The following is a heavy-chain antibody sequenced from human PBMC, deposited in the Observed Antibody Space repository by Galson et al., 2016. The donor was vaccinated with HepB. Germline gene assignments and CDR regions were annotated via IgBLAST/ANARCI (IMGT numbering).Heavy chain of an antibody. CDR3: AYRRSGDYVFDS. CDR2: FYWDDDK. V-gene: IGHV2-5*02. J-gene: IGHJ4*02. CDR1: GFSLTTHGVG. Sequence: PALVKPTQTLTLTCTFSGFSLTTHGVGVAWIRQPPGKALEWLALFYWDDDKRYSPSLKSRLTITKDTSRNQVVLTMINMDPADTATYYCAYRRSGDYVFDSWGQGILVTVSS. D-gene: IGHD4-17*01.